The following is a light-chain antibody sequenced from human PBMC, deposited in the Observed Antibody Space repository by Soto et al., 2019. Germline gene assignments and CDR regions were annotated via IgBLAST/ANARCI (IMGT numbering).Light chain of an antibody. V-gene: IGLV7-43*01. J-gene: IGLJ3*02. CDR1: TGAVTSDNY. Sequence: QAVVTQEASLTVSPGGTVTLTCTSSTGAVTSDNYPSWFQQKPGQAPRPLIFNTDNKHSWTPARFSGSLLGGRAALTLSQVRPEDEADYYCLLLFDDSQVFGGGTKLTVL. CDR3: LLLFDDSQV. CDR2: NTD.